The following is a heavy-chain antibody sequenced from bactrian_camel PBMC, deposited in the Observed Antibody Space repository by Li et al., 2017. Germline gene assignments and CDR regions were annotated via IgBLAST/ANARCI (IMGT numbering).Heavy chain of an antibody. CDR1: GYALNKNA. CDR2: IRTVGPI. D-gene: IGHD6*01. V-gene: IGHV3S63*01. J-gene: IGHJ4*01. CDR3: AEGRGSRGEHCYSLNY. Sequence: HVQLVESGGGSVQAGGSLRLSCVASGYALNKNAITWFRQAPGREREGVAGIRTVGPIGYADSVKGRFTISQDDARETVWLQMDRLQPDDTAVYYCAEGRGSRGEHCYSLNYWGQGTQVTVS.